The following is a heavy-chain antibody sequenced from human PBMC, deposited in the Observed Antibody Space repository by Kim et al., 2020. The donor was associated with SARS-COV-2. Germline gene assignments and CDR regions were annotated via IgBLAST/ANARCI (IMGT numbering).Heavy chain of an antibody. V-gene: IGHV3-33*01. CDR2: IWYDGSNK. Sequence: GGSLRLSCAASGFTFSSYGMHWVRQAPGKGLEWVAVIWYDGSNKYYADSVKGRFTISRDNSKNTLYLQMNSLRAEDTAVYYCARDTYSSSSVGSDTRPPYYYYGMDVWGQGTTVTVSS. D-gene: IGHD6-6*01. J-gene: IGHJ6*02. CDR1: GFTFSSYG. CDR3: ARDTYSSSSVGSDTRPPYYYYGMDV.